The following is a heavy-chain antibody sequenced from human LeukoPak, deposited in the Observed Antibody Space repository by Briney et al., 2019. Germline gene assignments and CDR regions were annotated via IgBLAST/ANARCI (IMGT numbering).Heavy chain of an antibody. V-gene: IGHV3-23*01. CDR3: AKRPAAVRGVIPYLDY. CDR2: ISAGGST. Sequence: GGSLRLSCAVSGFMFSSFSMSWVRHDPGKGLEWVSTISAGGSTYYADSVKGRFTISRDNSKNTLFLQMNSLRAEDTAIYYCAKRPAAVRGVIPYLDYWGQGTLVTVSS. CDR1: GFMFSSFS. D-gene: IGHD3-10*02. J-gene: IGHJ4*02.